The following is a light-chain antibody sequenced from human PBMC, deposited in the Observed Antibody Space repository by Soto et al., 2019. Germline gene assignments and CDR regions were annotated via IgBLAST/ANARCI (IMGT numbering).Light chain of an antibody. CDR3: GSYTSATTWV. CDR2: EVS. V-gene: IGLV2-14*01. Sequence: QSALTQPASVSGSPGQSITISCTGTSSDVGGYNYVSWYQQQSGKAPKLMIHEVSNRPSGVSNRFSGSKSGNTASLTISGLQAEDEADYYCGSYTSATTWVFGGGTKLTVL. J-gene: IGLJ3*02. CDR1: SSDVGGYNY.